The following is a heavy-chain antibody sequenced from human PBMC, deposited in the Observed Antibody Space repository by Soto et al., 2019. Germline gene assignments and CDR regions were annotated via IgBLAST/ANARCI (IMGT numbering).Heavy chain of an antibody. CDR1: GFTVSSYG. CDR3: AKEVNYDMLAGYYYC. V-gene: IGHV3-23*01. J-gene: IGHJ4*02. Sequence: EVQLLESGGGFVQPGGSLRLSCEASGFTVSSYGMTWVRQAPGKGLEWVSTIRGSDGSTYYADSVKGRFTISRDNCKNTLYLQMNSLRAEDTAVDYCAKEVNYDMLAGYYYCGGQGTLVSVSS. D-gene: IGHD3-9*01. CDR2: IRGSDGST.